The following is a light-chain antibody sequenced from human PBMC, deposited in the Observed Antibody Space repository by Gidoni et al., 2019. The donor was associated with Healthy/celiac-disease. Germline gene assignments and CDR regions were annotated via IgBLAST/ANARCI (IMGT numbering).Light chain of an antibody. Sequence: QSVLTQPPSVSGAPGQRVTISCTGSGSNIGAGYDVHWYQQLPGTAPKLLIYGNSNRPSGVPDRFSGSKSGTSASRAITGLQAEDEADYYCQSYDSSLSGNWVFGGGTKLTVL. CDR3: QSYDSSLSGNWV. J-gene: IGLJ3*02. CDR2: GNS. CDR1: GSNIGAGYD. V-gene: IGLV1-40*01.